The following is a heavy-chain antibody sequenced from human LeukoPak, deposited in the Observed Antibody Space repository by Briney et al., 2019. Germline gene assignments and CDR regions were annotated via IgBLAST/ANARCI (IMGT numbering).Heavy chain of an antibody. Sequence: PSETLSLTCTVSGGSISSYYWSWIRQPPGKGLEWIGYIYYSGSTNYNPSLKSRVTISVDTSKNQFSLKLSSVTAADTAVYYCARSYSSGWYDLSYYYMDVWGKGTTVTVSS. CDR3: ARSYSSGWYDLSYYYMDV. V-gene: IGHV4-59*01. CDR2: IYYSGST. J-gene: IGHJ6*03. CDR1: GGSISSYY. D-gene: IGHD6-19*01.